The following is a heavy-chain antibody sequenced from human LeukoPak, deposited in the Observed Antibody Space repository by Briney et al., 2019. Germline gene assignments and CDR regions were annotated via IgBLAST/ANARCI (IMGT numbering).Heavy chain of an antibody. CDR2: IYYSGTT. CDR3: TGYSAGWSSGGGY. CDR1: GGSISSLTYY. Sequence: SETLSLTCTVSGGSISSLTYYWGWIRQPPGKGLEWIASIYYSGTTYYSPSLKSRVAISVNRSNNQFSLRLGSVTAADTAVYFCTGYSAGWSSGGGYWGQGTVVTVSS. J-gene: IGHJ4*02. V-gene: IGHV4-39*01. D-gene: IGHD6-19*01.